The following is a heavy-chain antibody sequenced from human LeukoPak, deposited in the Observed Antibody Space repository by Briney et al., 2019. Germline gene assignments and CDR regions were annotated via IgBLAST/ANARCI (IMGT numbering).Heavy chain of an antibody. CDR3: TNNHDSSGYIPDH. CDR1: GFTSGDYA. D-gene: IGHD3-22*01. V-gene: IGHV3-49*03. J-gene: IGHJ4*02. CDR2: IRSKTYGEMT. Sequence: GGSLRLSCTASGFTSGDYAMSWIRQAPGKGLEWVGFIRSKTYGEMTEYAASVKGRFTISRDDSKSTAHLQMNSLKTEDTAVYFCTNNHDSSGYIPDHSGRGALVTVSS.